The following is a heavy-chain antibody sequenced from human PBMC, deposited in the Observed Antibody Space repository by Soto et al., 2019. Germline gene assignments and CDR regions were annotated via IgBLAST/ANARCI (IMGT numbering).Heavy chain of an antibody. CDR2: ISYDGSNK. V-gene: IGHV3-30*18. Sequence: QVQLVESGGGVVQPGRSLRLSCAASGFTLSSYGMHWVRQAPGKGLEWVAVISYDGSNKYYADSVKGRFTISRDNSKNTLYLQMNSLRAEDTAVYYCAKDAWEQRYWGQGTLVTVSS. CDR3: AKDAWEQRY. D-gene: IGHD1-26*01. CDR1: GFTLSSYG. J-gene: IGHJ4*02.